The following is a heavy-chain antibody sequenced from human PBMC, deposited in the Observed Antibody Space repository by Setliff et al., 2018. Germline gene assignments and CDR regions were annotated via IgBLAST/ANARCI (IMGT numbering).Heavy chain of an antibody. CDR1: GFTFSDYY. CDR3: AIDWRDYGAMGY. D-gene: IGHD4-17*01. V-gene: IGHV3-11*04. CDR2: ISRGGNTI. Sequence: LGESLRLSCAASGFTFSDYYMTWIRQAPGKGLEWVSYISRGGNTIYYADSVKGRFTISRDNARDSLFLQMNTLRAEDTAVYYCAIDWRDYGAMGYWGQGTLVTVSS. J-gene: IGHJ4*02.